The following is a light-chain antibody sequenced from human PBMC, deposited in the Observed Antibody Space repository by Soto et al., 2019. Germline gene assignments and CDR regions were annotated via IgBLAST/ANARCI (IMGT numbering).Light chain of an antibody. CDR2: GAS. V-gene: IGKV3-20*01. CDR1: QSVSSN. Sequence: EIVLTKSPGTLSLSPGERATVSCRASQSVSSNLAWYQQKPGRAPRLLIYGASNRATGIPDRFSGSGSGTDFTLTISRLEPEDFAVYYCQQYGSSGTFGQGTKVDI. J-gene: IGKJ1*01. CDR3: QQYGSSGT.